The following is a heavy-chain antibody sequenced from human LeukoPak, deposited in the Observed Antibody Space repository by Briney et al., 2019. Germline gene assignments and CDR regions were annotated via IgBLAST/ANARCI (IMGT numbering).Heavy chain of an antibody. Sequence: GGSLRLSCAASGFTFSIYAMSWVRQAPGKRLDWVASISGGGDKTYYADSVKGRFTISRDNSKSTLYLQMNSLRADDTAVYYCAKKAPFSYIILPPDAFALWGQGTVVTVSS. D-gene: IGHD3-9*01. V-gene: IGHV3-23*01. J-gene: IGHJ3*01. CDR3: AKKAPFSYIILPPDAFAL. CDR2: ISGGGDKT. CDR1: GFTFSIYA.